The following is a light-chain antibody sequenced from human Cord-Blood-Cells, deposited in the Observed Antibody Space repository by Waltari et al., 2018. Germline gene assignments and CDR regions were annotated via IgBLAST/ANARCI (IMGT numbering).Light chain of an antibody. CDR1: SRDVGGYNY. CDR3: SSYAGSNNLV. CDR2: EVS. Sequence: QSALTQPPSASGSPGQSVTIPCTGTSRDVGGYNYVSWYQQHPGTAPKLLIDEVSKRPSGVPDRFAGSKSGNTASLTVSGLQAEDEADYYCSSYAGSNNLVFGGGTKLTVL. J-gene: IGLJ3*02. V-gene: IGLV2-8*01.